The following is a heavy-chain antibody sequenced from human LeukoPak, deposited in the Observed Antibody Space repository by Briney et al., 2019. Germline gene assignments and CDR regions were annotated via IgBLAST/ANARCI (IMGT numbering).Heavy chain of an antibody. CDR1: GGSISSYY. V-gene: IGHV4-59*01. CDR3: ARGRFLDAFDI. J-gene: IGHJ3*02. CDR2: IYYSGST. D-gene: IGHD3-3*01. Sequence: PSETLSLTCTVSGGSISSYYWSWIRQPPGNGLEWIGYIYYSGSTKYKPSLKRRVTISVDTSKNQFSLKLSSVTAADTAVYYCARGRFLDAFDIWGQGTMVTVSS.